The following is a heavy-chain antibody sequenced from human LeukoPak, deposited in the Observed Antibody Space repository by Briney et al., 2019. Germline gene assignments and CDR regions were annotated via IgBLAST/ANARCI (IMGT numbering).Heavy chain of an antibody. CDR1: GFTFSSYD. CDR2: ISGGGSGGST. V-gene: IGHV3-23*01. CDR3: AKSGYNRFDY. Sequence: PGGSLRLSCAASGFTFSSYDMSWVRQAPGKGLEWVSNISGGGSGGSTYYADSVKGRFTISRDNSKNTLYLQMNSLRAEDTAVYYCAKSGYNRFDYWGQGTLVTVSS. J-gene: IGHJ4*02. D-gene: IGHD5-24*01.